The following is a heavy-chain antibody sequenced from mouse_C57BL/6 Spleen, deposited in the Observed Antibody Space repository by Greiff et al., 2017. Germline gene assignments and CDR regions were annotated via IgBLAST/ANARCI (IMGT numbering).Heavy chain of an antibody. J-gene: IGHJ3*01. CDR1: GYSITSGYY. Sequence: DVKLQESGPGLVKPSQSLSLTCSVTGYSITSGYYWNWIRQFPGNKLEWMGYISYDGSNNYNPSLKNRISITRDTSKNQFFLKLNSVTTEDTATYYWASFYDGYYGFAYWGQGTLVTVSA. D-gene: IGHD2-3*01. CDR3: ASFYDGYYGFAY. V-gene: IGHV3-6*01. CDR2: ISYDGSN.